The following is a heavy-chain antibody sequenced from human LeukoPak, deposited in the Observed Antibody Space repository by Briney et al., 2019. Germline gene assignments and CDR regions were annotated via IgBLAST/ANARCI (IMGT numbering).Heavy chain of an antibody. CDR1: GGTFSSYA. CDR3: ARVAYVWSGLPFGLMDV. Sequence: SVKVSCKASGGTFSSYAISWVRQAPGQGLEWMGGIIPIFDTANYAQKFQGRVTITADESTSTAYMELSSLRSEDTAVYYCARVAYVWSGLPFGLMDVWGQGTTVTVSS. CDR2: IIPIFDTA. V-gene: IGHV1-69*13. D-gene: IGHD3-3*01. J-gene: IGHJ6*02.